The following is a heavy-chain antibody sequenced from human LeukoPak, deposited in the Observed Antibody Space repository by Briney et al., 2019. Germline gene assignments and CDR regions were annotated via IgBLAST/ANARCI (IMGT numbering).Heavy chain of an antibody. D-gene: IGHD4-17*01. Sequence: PSETLSLTCTASGGSISSYYWSWIRQPPGKELEWIGYIYYSGSTTYNPSLKSRVTISVDTSKNQFSLRLSSVTAADTAVYYCARGFAYGDTGSFDYWGQGTLVTVSS. J-gene: IGHJ4*02. CDR1: GGSISSYY. CDR2: IYYSGST. CDR3: ARGFAYGDTGSFDY. V-gene: IGHV4-59*01.